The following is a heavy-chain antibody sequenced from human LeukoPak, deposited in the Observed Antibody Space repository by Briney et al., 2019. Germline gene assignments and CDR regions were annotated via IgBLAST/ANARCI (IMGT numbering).Heavy chain of an antibody. CDR2: INSDGSST. CDR3: AIYSYGPLDY. CDR1: GFTFSSYA. Sequence: PGGSLRLSCAASGFTFSSYAMSWVRQAPGKGLVWVSRINSDGSSTSYADSVKGRFTISRDNAKNTLYLQMNSLRAEDTAVYYCAIYSYGPLDYWGQGTLVTVSS. V-gene: IGHV3-74*01. J-gene: IGHJ4*02. D-gene: IGHD5-18*01.